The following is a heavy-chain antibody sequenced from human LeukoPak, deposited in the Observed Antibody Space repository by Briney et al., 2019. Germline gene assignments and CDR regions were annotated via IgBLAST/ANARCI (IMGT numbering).Heavy chain of an antibody. CDR3: ARSGCSGGSCYGVFDY. V-gene: IGHV3-21*01. D-gene: IGHD2-15*01. CDR2: ISGSSIYI. J-gene: IGHJ4*02. CDR1: GFTFSSYT. Sequence: GGSLRLSCAASGFTFSSYTMNWVRQAPGKGLEWVSSISGSSIYIYYADSAKGRFTISRDNAKNPLYLRMNSLRAEDTAVYYCARSGCSGGSCYGVFDYWGQGTLVTVSS.